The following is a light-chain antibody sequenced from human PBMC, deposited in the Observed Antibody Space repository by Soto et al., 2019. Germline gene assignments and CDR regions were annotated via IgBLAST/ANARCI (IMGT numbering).Light chain of an antibody. Sequence: DIVITQTPLSSPVTLGQPASISCRSSQSLVYSDGNTYLSWLQQRPGQPPRLLIYQVSNRFSGVPDRFSGSGAGTDFTLEISRVEAEDVGVYYCMQFSHFPRTFGQGTKVEIK. CDR1: QSLVYSDGNTY. CDR2: QVS. J-gene: IGKJ1*01. V-gene: IGKV2-24*01. CDR3: MQFSHFPRT.